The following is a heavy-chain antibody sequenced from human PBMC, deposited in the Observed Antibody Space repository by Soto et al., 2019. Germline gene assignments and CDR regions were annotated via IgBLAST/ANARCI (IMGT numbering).Heavy chain of an antibody. Sequence: GGSLRLSCAASGFTFSSYWMHWVRQAPGKGLVWVSRINSDGSSTSYADSVKGRFTISRDNAKNTLYLQMNSLKTEDTAVYYCTTGQLGASYYYYGMDVWGQGTTVTVSS. D-gene: IGHD6-6*01. CDR3: TTGQLGASYYYYGMDV. V-gene: IGHV3-74*01. J-gene: IGHJ6*02. CDR1: GFTFSSYW. CDR2: INSDGSST.